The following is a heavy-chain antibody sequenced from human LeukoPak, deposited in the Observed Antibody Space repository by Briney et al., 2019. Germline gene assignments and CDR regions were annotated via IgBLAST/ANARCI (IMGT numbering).Heavy chain of an antibody. J-gene: IGHJ6*02. D-gene: IGHD5-18*01. CDR3: ARSRQLLTPYYYYGMDI. Sequence: PGRSLRLSCAASGFTFSSYGMHWVRQAPGKGLEWVAVIWYDGSNTYYADSVKGRFTISRDNSKNTLSLQMNRLRAKDTAVYYCARSRQLLTPYYYYGMDIWGQGTTVTVSS. CDR2: IWYDGSNT. V-gene: IGHV3-33*01. CDR1: GFTFSSYG.